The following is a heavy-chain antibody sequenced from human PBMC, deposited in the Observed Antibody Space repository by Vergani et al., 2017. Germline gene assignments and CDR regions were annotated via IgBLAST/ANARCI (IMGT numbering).Heavy chain of an antibody. CDR2: PWYDGNNK. Sequence: QVQLVESGGGVVQPGRSLRLSCAASVFTFNQYGMHWVRQAPGKGLEWVAVPWYDGNNKQYADSVKGRFTIYRDNSKSTMYLQRNSLRDEDTCVYYCARDVRLLYNRFDPWGQGTLVTVSS. D-gene: IGHD1-14*01. V-gene: IGHV3-33*01. CDR3: ARDVRLLYNRFDP. J-gene: IGHJ5*02. CDR1: VFTFNQYG.